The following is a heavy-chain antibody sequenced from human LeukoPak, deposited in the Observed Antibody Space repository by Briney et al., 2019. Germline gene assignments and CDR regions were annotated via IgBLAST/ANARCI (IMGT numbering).Heavy chain of an antibody. V-gene: IGHV1-69*01. CDR1: GGTFSSYA. CDR2: IIPIFGTA. CDR3: ARSSDQQLASAYCYYGMDV. D-gene: IGHD6-13*01. Sequence: SVKVSCKASGGTFSSYAISWVRQAPGQGLVWMGGIIPIFGTANYAQKFQGRVTITADESTSTAYMELSSLRSEDTAVYYCARSSDQQLASAYCYYGMDVWGQGTTVTVSS. J-gene: IGHJ6*02.